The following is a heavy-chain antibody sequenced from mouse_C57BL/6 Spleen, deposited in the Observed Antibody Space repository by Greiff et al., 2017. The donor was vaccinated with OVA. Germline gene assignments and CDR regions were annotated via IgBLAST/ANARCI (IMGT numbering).Heavy chain of an antibody. CDR1: GYSFTGYY. J-gene: IGHJ1*03. Sequence: EVQLQQSGPELVKPGASVKISCKASGYSFTGYYMNWVKQSPEKSLEWIGEINPSTGGTTYNQKFKAKATLTVDKSSSTAYMQLKSLTSEDSAVYYCAGWLYDGRYFDVWGTGTTVTVSS. CDR2: INPSTGGT. D-gene: IGHD2-3*01. CDR3: AGWLYDGRYFDV. V-gene: IGHV1-42*01.